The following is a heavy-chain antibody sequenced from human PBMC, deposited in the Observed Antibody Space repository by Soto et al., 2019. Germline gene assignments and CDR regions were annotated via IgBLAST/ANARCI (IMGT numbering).Heavy chain of an antibody. V-gene: IGHV4-34*01. CDR2: INHSGST. J-gene: IGHJ4*02. D-gene: IGHD5-12*01. Sequence: KPSETLSLTCAVYSGSFSGYYWRWIRQPPGKGLEWIGGINHSGSTNYNPSLKSRVTISVDTSKTQFSLKLSSVTAADTAGYYCARAGGYGIDYWGQGTLVTVSS. CDR3: ARAGGYGIDY. CDR1: SGSFSGYY.